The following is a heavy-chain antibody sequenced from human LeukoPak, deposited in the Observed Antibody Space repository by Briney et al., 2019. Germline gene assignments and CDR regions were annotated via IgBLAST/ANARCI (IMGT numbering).Heavy chain of an antibody. Sequence: SETLSLTCTVSGDSISSGGSYWSWTRQHPGEGLEWIGYIYYSGTTNYNPSLKSRVTRSVDTSKNQFSLKLSSVSAADTGVYYCARAACSSTSCYAGYYYGMDVWGQGTTVTVSS. J-gene: IGHJ6*02. D-gene: IGHD2-2*01. CDR2: IYYSGTT. V-gene: IGHV4-31*03. CDR3: ARAACSSTSCYAGYYYGMDV. CDR1: GDSISSGGSY.